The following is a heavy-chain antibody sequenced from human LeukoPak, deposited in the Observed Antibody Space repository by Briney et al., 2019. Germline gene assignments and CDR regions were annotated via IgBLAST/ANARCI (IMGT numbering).Heavy chain of an antibody. CDR2: ITSSGSTI. Sequence: PGGSLRLSCAGSGFTFSSFEMNWVRQAPGKGLEWVSYITSSGSTIYYADSVKGRFIISRDNAKNSLYLQINSLRADDTAVYYCGKTTVGYSSGQKPAWPVDYWGQGTLVTVSS. V-gene: IGHV3-48*03. CDR1: GFTFSSFE. J-gene: IGHJ4*02. D-gene: IGHD5-18*01. CDR3: GKTTVGYSSGQKPAWPVDY.